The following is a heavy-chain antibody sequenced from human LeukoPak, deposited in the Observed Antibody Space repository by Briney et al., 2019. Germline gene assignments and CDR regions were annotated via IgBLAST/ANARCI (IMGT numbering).Heavy chain of an antibody. Sequence: PSETLSLTCAVYGGSFSVYYWSWIRQPPGKGLEWIGEINHSGSTNYNPSLKSRVTISVDTSKNQFSLKLSSVTAADTAVYYCASLMNGDYGYYFDYWGQGTLVTVSS. D-gene: IGHD4-17*01. CDR1: GGSFSVYY. CDR2: INHSGST. J-gene: IGHJ4*02. V-gene: IGHV4-34*01. CDR3: ASLMNGDYGYYFDY.